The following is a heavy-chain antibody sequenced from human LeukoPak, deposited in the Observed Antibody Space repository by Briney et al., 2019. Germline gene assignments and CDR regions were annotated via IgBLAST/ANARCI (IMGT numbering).Heavy chain of an antibody. CDR3: ARSKGGGIFEPY. D-gene: IGHD2-15*01. CDR2: INPNSGGT. V-gene: IGHV1-2*02. CDR1: GYTFTGYY. Sequence: ASVKVSCKASGYTFTGYYMHWVRQAPGQGLEWMGWINPNSGGTNYAQKFQGRVTMTRDTSISTAYMELSRLRSDDTAVYYCARSKGGGIFEPYWGQGTLVTVSS. J-gene: IGHJ4*02.